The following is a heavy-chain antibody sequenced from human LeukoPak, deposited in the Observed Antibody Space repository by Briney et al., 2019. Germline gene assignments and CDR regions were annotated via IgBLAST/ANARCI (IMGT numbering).Heavy chain of an antibody. J-gene: IGHJ6*01. CDR3: AREGSRIVATATPNDYYYGMDV. CDR2: TYYRSKWYN. Sequence: SQTLSLTCAISGDSVSSNSAAWNWIRQSPSRGLECLGRTYYRSKWYNDYAVSVKSRITINPDTSKNQFSLQLNSVTPEDTTVYYCAREGSRIVATATPNDYYYGMDVWGQGTTVTVSS. CDR1: GDSVSSNSAA. V-gene: IGHV6-1*01. D-gene: IGHD5-12*01.